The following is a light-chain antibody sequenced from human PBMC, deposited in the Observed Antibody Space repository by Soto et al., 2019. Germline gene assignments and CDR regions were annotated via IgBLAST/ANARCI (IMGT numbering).Light chain of an antibody. J-gene: IGKJ4*01. CDR2: DTS. Sequence: EVVMTQSQATMSVSPGEGATLSRRARQGIGDTLVWYQHKPGQPPRLLIYDTSARATGVPARFSGSRSGTDFTLTILGLQYEAFAVYYCQRSNTWALTFGGGT. V-gene: IGKV3-15*01. CDR1: QGIGDT. CDR3: QRSNTWALT.